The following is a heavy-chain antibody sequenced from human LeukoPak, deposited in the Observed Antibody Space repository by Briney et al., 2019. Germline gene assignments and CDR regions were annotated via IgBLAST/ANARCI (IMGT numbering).Heavy chain of an antibody. Sequence: PSQTLSLTCTVSGGSMSSNTYYWSWIRQPAGKGLERIGRINTSWSTNYHPSLKCRVTISVATSKNKFTLKLSSVTAADTAVYYCAIDRGYYDSSGYVNWLDPWGKGTLVTVSS. D-gene: IGHD3-22*01. CDR3: AIDRGYYDSSGYVNWLDP. J-gene: IGHJ5*02. V-gene: IGHV4-61*02. CDR1: GGSMSSNTYY. CDR2: INTSWST.